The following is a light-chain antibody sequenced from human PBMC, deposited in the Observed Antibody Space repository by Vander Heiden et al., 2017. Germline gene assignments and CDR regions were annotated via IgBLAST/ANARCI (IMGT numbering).Light chain of an antibody. CDR2: AAS. CDR1: QTISNY. J-gene: IGKJ1*01. V-gene: IGKV1-17*03. Sequence: DIQMTQSPSVLSASIGDKVTITCRASQTISNYLVWSQQKPGKVPQRPIYAASLLESGVPSRLSGRGSGTAFTLTISSLKPADSATTSRRQYLTEPRTFGQGTTVEIK. CDR3: RQYLTEPRT.